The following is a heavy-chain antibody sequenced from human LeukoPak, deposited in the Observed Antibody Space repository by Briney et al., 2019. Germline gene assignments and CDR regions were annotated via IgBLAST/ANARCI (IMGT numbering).Heavy chain of an antibody. V-gene: IGHV3-11*01. J-gene: IGHJ4*02. Sequence: GGSLKLSCAASGFTFSDYYTSWIRQAPGKGLEWVSYSSGSSIYYADFVKGRFTISRDNAKNSLYLQMNSLRAEDTAVYYCAREGSSSWYVDYWGQGTLVTVSS. CDR1: GFTFSDYY. CDR3: AREGSSSWYVDY. CDR2: SSGSSI. D-gene: IGHD6-13*01.